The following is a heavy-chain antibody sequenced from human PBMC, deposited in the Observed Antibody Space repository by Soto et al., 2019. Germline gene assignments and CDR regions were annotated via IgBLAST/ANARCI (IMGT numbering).Heavy chain of an antibody. CDR1: GFTVSSDY. Sequence: GSLRLSCAASGFTVSSDYMSWVGQAPGKGLEWVSVIYSGGSTYYADSVKGRFTISRDNSKNTLYMQMDSLRAEDTAVYYCARGAGSYFRRVVGAFDIWGQGTMVTVSS. CDR2: IYSGGST. D-gene: IGHD3-10*01. J-gene: IGHJ3*02. CDR3: ARGAGSYFRRVVGAFDI. V-gene: IGHV3-53*01.